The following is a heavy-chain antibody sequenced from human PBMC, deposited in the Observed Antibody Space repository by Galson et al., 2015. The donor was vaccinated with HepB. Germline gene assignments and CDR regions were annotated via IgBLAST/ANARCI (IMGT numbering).Heavy chain of an antibody. D-gene: IGHD5-18*01. CDR3: ARMAPVDTAMGTYLGYFDY. CDR1: GFSLSTSGMC. V-gene: IGHV2-70*11. J-gene: IGHJ4*02. CDR2: IDWDDDK. Sequence: PALVKPTQTLTLTCTFSGFSLSTSGMCVSWIRQPPGKALEWLARIDWDDDKYYSTSLKTRLTISKDTSKNQVVLTMTNMDPVDTATYYCARMAPVDTAMGTYLGYFDYWGQGTLVTVFS.